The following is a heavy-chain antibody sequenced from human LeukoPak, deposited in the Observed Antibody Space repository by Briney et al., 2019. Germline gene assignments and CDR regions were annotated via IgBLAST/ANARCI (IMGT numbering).Heavy chain of an antibody. CDR2: INPKSGDT. CDR3: TREGGGWPLDY. CDR1: GYTFTGYY. Sequence: GASVKVSCKASGYTFTGYYMHWVRQAPGQGLEWMGRINPKSGDTDYAQKFRGRVTMTRDTSISTAYMELSRLRSDDTAVYYCTREGGGWPLDYWGQGTLVTVSS. J-gene: IGHJ4*02. D-gene: IGHD1-26*01. V-gene: IGHV1-2*06.